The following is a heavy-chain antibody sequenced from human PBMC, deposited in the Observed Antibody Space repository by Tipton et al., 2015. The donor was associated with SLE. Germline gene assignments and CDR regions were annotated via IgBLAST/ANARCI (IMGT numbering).Heavy chain of an antibody. J-gene: IGHJ1*01. Sequence: QSGAEVKKPGASVTVSCKASGYTLSRYAMNWVRQAPGQGLEWMGWINTSTGKATYAQGFSGRFVFSLDTPANTAYLQISSLEADDSAIYYCARVGGSYYGKGYFQHWGQGTLVTVSS. D-gene: IGHD1-26*01. CDR2: INTSTGKA. CDR1: GYTLSRYA. CDR3: ARVGGSYYGKGYFQH. V-gene: IGHV7-4-1*02.